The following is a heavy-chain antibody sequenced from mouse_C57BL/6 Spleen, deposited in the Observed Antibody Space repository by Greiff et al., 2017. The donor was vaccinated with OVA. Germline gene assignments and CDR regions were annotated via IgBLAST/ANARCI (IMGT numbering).Heavy chain of an antibody. CDR3: ARSWDYDVGFDD. D-gene: IGHD2-4*01. V-gene: IGHV5-6*01. Sequence: EVKLMESGGDLVKPGGSLKLSCAASGFTFSSYGMSWVRQTPDKRLEWVATISSGGSYTYYPDSVKGRFTISRDNAKNTLYLQMSSLKSEDKAMYYCARSWDYDVGFDDWGQGTLVTVSA. CDR2: ISSGGSYT. J-gene: IGHJ3*01. CDR1: GFTFSSYG.